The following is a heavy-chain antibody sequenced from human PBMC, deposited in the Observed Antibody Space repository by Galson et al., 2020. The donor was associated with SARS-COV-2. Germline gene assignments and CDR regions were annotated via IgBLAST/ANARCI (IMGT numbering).Heavy chain of an antibody. CDR3: ARDKGIFTHYHFYGMDV. D-gene: IGHD3-3*01. J-gene: IGHJ6*02. CDR2: ISYDGGNK. V-gene: IGHV3-30*03. Sequence: GESLKISCAASGFTFSSFGMHWVRQAPGKGLEWVAVISYDGGNKYHVDSVKGRFTISRDNSKSTLYLQMNSLRTEDTAVYYCARDKGIFTHYHFYGMDVWGQGTTVTVSS. CDR1: GFTFSSFG.